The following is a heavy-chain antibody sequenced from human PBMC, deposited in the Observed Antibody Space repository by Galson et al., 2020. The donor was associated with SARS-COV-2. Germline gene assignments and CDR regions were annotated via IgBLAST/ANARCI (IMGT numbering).Heavy chain of an antibody. CDR2: IKQDGSEK. D-gene: IGHD2-21*02. V-gene: IGHV3-7*01. J-gene: IGHJ6*02. Sequence: GESLKISCAASGFTFSSYWMSWVRQAPGKGLEWVANIKQDGSEKYYVDSVKGRFTISRDNAKNSLYLQMNSLRAEDTAVYYCARDGYCGGDCQNYYYYGMDVWGQGTTVTVSS. CDR3: ARDGYCGGDCQNYYYYGMDV. CDR1: GFTFSSYW.